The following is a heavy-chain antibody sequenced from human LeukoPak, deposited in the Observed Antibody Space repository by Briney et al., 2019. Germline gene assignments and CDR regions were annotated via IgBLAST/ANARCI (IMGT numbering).Heavy chain of an antibody. D-gene: IGHD3-9*01. CDR3: AKAEGYDILTGLDY. V-gene: IGHV3-23*01. CDR1: GFTFSSYA. J-gene: IGHJ4*02. Sequence: GGSLRLSGATSGFTFSSYAMSWVRQAPGKGLEWVSGIGASGGSTYYADSVKGRFTISRDNSKNTLYLQMNSVRTEDTAVYYCAKAEGYDILTGLDYWGQGTLVTVSS. CDR2: IGASGGST.